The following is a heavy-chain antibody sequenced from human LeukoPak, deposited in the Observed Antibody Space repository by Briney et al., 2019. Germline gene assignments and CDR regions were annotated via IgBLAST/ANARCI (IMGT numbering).Heavy chain of an antibody. D-gene: IGHD2-2*01. CDR1: NGSIGTYY. V-gene: IGHV4-4*07. Sequence: SETLSLTCTVSNGSIGTYYWTWIRQSAGKGLEWIGRIHTTGSTNYNPSLTSRVTMSVDTSKNQFSLRLTSVTAADTAVYYCAREGARDDVVAVPAALDFWGQGTLVTVSS. J-gene: IGHJ4*02. CDR2: IHTTGST. CDR3: AREGARDDVVAVPAALDF.